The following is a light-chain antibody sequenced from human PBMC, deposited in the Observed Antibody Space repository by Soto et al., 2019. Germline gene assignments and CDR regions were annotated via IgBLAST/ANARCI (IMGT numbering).Light chain of an antibody. CDR3: GAWDTSLSAGV. J-gene: IGLJ7*01. Sequence: QSVLTQPPSVSAAPGQKVTISCSGTRSNIETHSVSWYQRLPGSAPKLLIYEDSVRPSGIPDRFSCSKSGTSATLGITGLQPGDEADYYCGAWDTSLSAGVFGGGTQLTVL. CDR1: RSNIETHS. V-gene: IGLV1-51*02. CDR2: EDS.